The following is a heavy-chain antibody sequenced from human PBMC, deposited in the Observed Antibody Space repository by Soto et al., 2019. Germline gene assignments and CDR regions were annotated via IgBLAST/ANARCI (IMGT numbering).Heavy chain of an antibody. Sequence: PGESMKICNKGFGYSFTGYWIGWVLQMTGKGLEWMCIIYPGDSDTRYSPSFQGQVTISADKSISTAYLQWSSLKASDTAMYYFARQPSLGSGYYPIDYWGQGTLVTVSS. D-gene: IGHD3-22*01. CDR3: ARQPSLGSGYYPIDY. V-gene: IGHV5-51*01. CDR2: IYPGDSDT. CDR1: GYSFTGYW. J-gene: IGHJ4*02.